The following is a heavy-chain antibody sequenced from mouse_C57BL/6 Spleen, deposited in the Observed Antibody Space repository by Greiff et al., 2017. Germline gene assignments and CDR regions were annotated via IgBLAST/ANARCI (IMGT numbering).Heavy chain of an antibody. Sequence: QVQLKQPGAELVRPGSSVKLSCKASGYTFTSYWMHWVKQRPIQGLEWIGNIDPSDSETHYNQKFKDKATLTVDKSSSTAYMQLSSLTSEDSAVYYCARWYGNYRYFDVWGTGTTVTVSS. CDR1: GYTFTSYW. D-gene: IGHD2-10*02. CDR3: ARWYGNYRYFDV. J-gene: IGHJ1*03. V-gene: IGHV1-52*01. CDR2: IDPSDSET.